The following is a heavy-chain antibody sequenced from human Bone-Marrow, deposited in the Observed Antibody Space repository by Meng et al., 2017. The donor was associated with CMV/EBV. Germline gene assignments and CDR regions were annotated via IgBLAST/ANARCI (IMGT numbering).Heavy chain of an antibody. CDR1: GVTFSSYA. Sequence: SVKVSCKSSGVTFSSYAISWVRQAPGQGLEWMGGIIPVPGIANYAQKFQGRVTITADISTRTAYMELNSLRSADTAVYYCAREGVIPAERPTEETYYFDNWGQGTLVSVSS. D-gene: IGHD2-2*01. V-gene: IGHV1-69*10. J-gene: IGHJ4*02. CDR3: AREGVIPAERPTEETYYFDN. CDR2: IIPVPGIA.